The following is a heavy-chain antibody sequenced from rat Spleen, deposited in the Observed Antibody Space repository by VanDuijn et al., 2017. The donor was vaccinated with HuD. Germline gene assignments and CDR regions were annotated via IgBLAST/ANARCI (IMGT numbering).Heavy chain of an antibody. CDR1: GFTFSDYY. V-gene: IGHV5-25*01. CDR3: TRYINHGSYYLMDA. Sequence: EVQLVESDGGLVQPGRSLKLSCAASGFTFSDYYMAWVRQAPAKGLEWVATITFAVVDTYYRDSVKDRFTISRDNAKSTLYLQMDSLRSEDTATYFCTRYINHGSYYLMDAWGQGTTVSVSS. CDR2: ITFAVVDT. D-gene: IGHD1-6*01. J-gene: IGHJ4*01.